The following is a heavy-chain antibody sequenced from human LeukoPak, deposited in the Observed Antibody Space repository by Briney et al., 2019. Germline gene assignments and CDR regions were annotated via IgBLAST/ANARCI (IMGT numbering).Heavy chain of an antibody. CDR2: IYYSGST. J-gene: IGHJ5*02. V-gene: IGHV4-31*03. CDR1: GGSISSGGYY. Sequence: SETLSLTCTVSGGSISSGGYYWSWIRQHPGKGLEWIGYIYYSGSTYYNPSLKSRVTISVDTSKNQFSLKLSSVTAADTAVYYCAGYDSMGFNWFDPWGQGTLVTVSS. D-gene: IGHD3-22*01. CDR3: AGYDSMGFNWFDP.